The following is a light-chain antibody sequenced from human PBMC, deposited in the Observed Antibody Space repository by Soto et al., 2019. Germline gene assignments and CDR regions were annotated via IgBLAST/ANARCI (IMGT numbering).Light chain of an antibody. J-gene: IGKJ1*01. CDR1: QSLASA. CDR2: GAT. V-gene: IGKV3-15*01. CDR3: QQYRDWPPT. Sequence: EIVMTQSPATLSVSPGERATLSCRASQSLASALAWYQQKPGQVPRPLIYGATARAPGIPASFSGSGSETEFTLTISSLQSEDVEVYYCQQYRDWPPTFGQGTKVDIK.